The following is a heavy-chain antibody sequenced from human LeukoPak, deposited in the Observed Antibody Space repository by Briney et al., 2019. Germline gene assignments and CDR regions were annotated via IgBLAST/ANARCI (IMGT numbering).Heavy chain of an antibody. V-gene: IGHV3-33*01. CDR3: ARDHAPYSFDY. Sequence: PGGSLRLSCAASGFTFSSYGMHWVRQAPGKGLEWVAVIWYDGSNKYYADSVKGRFTISRDNSKNTLYLQMNSLRAEDTAVYYCARDHAPYSFDYWGQGTLVTVSS. CDR2: IWYDGSNK. CDR1: GFTFSSYG. J-gene: IGHJ4*02.